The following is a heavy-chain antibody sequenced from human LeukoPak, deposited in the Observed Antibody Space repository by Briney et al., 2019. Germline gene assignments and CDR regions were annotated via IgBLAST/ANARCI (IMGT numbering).Heavy chain of an antibody. CDR2: ISAYNGNT. CDR3: ARDRSPGGSRSRSNWFDP. J-gene: IGHJ5*02. CDR1: GYTFTSYG. Sequence: ASVKVSCKASGYTFTSYGISWVRQAPGQGLEWMGWISAYNGNTNYAQKLQGRVTVTTDTSTSTAYMELRSLRSDDTAVYYCARDRSPGGSRSRSNWFDPWGQGTLVTVSS. D-gene: IGHD3-10*01. V-gene: IGHV1-18*01.